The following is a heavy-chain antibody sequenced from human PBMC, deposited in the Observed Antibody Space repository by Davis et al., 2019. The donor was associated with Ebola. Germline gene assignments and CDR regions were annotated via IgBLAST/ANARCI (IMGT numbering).Heavy chain of an antibody. Sequence: GESLKISCAASGFSFGTYSMHWVRKTPGKGLEWVSSISSGGNYIFYADSVKGRFTISRDNDQNSLYLQMNNLRVEDTAVYYCVPGTWIRGQGIRVTVSS. CDR3: VPGTWI. CDR2: ISSGGNYI. V-gene: IGHV3-21*01. D-gene: IGHD5-18*01. CDR1: GFSFGTYS. J-gene: IGHJ4*02.